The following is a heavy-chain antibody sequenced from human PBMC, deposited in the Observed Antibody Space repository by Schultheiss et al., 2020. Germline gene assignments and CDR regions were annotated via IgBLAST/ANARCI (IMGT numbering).Heavy chain of an antibody. CDR1: GGSISSGGYY. J-gene: IGHJ6*02. CDR2: IYYSGST. CDR3: ARGTTVTTSRSGYYGMDV. D-gene: IGHD4-17*01. Sequence: SETLSLTCTVSGGSISSGGYYWGWIRQPPGKGLEWIGSIYYSGSTNYNPSLKSRVTISVDTSKNQFSLKLSSVTAADTAVYYCARGTTVTTSRSGYYGMDVWGQGTTVTVSS. V-gene: IGHV4-39*07.